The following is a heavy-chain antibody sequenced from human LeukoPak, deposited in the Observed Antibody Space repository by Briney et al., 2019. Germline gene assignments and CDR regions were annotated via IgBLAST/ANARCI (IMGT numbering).Heavy chain of an antibody. CDR1: GFTFSSYA. Sequence: GGSLRLSCAASGFTFSSYAMSWVRQPPGKGLEWVSGINWNGRSTGYADSVKGRFTISRDNAKNSLYLQMNSLRAEEDTAFYYCARATPRAPGHFDYWGQGILVTVSS. CDR3: ARATPRAPGHFDY. J-gene: IGHJ4*02. CDR2: INWNGRST. D-gene: IGHD1-1*01. V-gene: IGHV3-20*04.